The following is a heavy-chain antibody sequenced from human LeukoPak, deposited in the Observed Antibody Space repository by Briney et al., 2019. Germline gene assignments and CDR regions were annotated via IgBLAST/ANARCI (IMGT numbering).Heavy chain of an antibody. CDR1: GFTFSSYW. D-gene: IGHD1-26*01. J-gene: IGHJ4*02. CDR2: IRDSGSST. V-gene: IGHV3-23*01. CDR3: AKSGPQASGSSHFDY. Sequence: GGSLRLSCAASGFTFSSYWMNWVRQAPGKGLEWVSAIRDSGSSTHYADSVKGRFTTSRDNSKNTLFLQMNSLRAEDTAIYYCAKSGPQASGSSHFDYWGQGALVTVSS.